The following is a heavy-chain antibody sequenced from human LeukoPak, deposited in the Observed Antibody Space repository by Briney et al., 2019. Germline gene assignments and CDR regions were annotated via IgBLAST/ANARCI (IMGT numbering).Heavy chain of an antibody. Sequence: SCKVSGYTLTELSMHWVRQATGKGLEWVSAIGTAGDTYYPGSVKGRFTISRENAKNSLYLQMNSLRAGDTAVYYCARREAGRVYGMDVWGQGTTVTVSS. D-gene: IGHD3-10*01. CDR3: ARREAGRVYGMDV. V-gene: IGHV3-13*01. CDR1: GYTLTELS. J-gene: IGHJ6*02. CDR2: IGTAGDT.